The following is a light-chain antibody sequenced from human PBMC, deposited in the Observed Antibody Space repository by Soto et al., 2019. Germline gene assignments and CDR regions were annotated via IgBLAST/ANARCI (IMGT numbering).Light chain of an antibody. V-gene: IGKV3-11*01. CDR3: QQYNSYYRT. J-gene: IGKJ1*01. CDR1: QSVSSY. Sequence: EIVLTQSPATLSLSPGERATLSCRASQSVSSYLAWYQQKPGQAPRLLIYDASNRATGIPARFSGSGSGTDFTLTLSSLEPEDFAVYYCQQYNSYYRTFGQGTKVEIK. CDR2: DAS.